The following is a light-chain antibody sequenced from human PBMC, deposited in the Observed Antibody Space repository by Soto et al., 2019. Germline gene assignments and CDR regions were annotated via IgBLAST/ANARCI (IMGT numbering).Light chain of an antibody. J-gene: IGKJ4*02. V-gene: IGKV3-11*01. CDR3: LQRSNWPT. CDR2: DAS. Sequence: EIVWSQSPAPLSLSPGERATLSCRASQSVSSYLAWYQQKPGQARRLLIYDASNRATGIPARFSESGSGTDFTLIISSLEAEDFSVYYCLQRSNWPTCRGGTNVEIK. CDR1: QSVSSY.